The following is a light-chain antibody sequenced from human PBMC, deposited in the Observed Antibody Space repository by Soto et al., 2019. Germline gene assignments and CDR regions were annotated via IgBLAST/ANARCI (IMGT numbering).Light chain of an antibody. Sequence: QSALTQPASVSGSPGQSTTISCTGTSSDVGGYNYVSWYLQHPGKAPKLMIYEVSNRPSGVSNRFSGSKSGNTASLTISGLQAEDEADYYCSSYTSSSTHYVFGTGTKVTVL. CDR3: SSYTSSSTHYV. CDR2: EVS. V-gene: IGLV2-14*01. J-gene: IGLJ1*01. CDR1: SSDVGGYNY.